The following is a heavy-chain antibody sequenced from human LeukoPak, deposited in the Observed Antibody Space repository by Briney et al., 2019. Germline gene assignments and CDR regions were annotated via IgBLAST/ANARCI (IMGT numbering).Heavy chain of an antibody. V-gene: IGHV3-23*01. J-gene: IGHJ4*02. CDR1: GFTFSSYA. Sequence: PGGSLRLSCAASGFTFSSYAMSWVRQAPGKGLEWVSAISASGGSTYYADSVKGRFTISRDNSKNTLYLQTNSLRAEDTAVYYCAKDEGYSCSWLLDYWGQGTLVTVSS. D-gene: IGHD6-13*01. CDR2: ISASGGST. CDR3: AKDEGYSCSWLLDY.